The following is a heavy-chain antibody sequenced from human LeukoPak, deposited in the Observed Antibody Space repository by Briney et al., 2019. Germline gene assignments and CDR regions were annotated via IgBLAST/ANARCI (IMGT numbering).Heavy chain of an antibody. Sequence: GGSLRLSCAASGFTFSSYSMNWVRQAPGKGLEWVSSISSSSSYIYYADSVKGRFTISRENAKNSLYLQMNSLRAEDTAVYYCARDHLYYDFREVAAFDIWGQGTMVTVSS. CDR1: GFTFSSYS. D-gene: IGHD3-3*01. CDR3: ARDHLYYDFREVAAFDI. CDR2: ISSSSSYI. V-gene: IGHV3-21*01. J-gene: IGHJ3*02.